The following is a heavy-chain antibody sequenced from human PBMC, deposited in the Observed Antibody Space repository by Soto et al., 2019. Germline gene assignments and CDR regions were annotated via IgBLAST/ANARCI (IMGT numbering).Heavy chain of an antibody. CDR2: ISGSGGST. CDR3: ANNGRLSEKLRFLEWSGFREIDY. V-gene: IGHV3-23*01. D-gene: IGHD3-3*01. J-gene: IGHJ4*02. Sequence: GGSLRLSCAASGFTFSSYAMSWVRQAPGKGLEWVSAISGSGGSTYYADSVKGRFTISRDNSKNTLYLQMNSLRAEDTAVYYCANNGRLSEKLRFLEWSGFREIDYWGQGTLVTVSS. CDR1: GFTFSSYA.